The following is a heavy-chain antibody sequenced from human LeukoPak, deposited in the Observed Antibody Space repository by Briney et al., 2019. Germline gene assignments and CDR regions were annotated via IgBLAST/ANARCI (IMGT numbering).Heavy chain of an antibody. J-gene: IGHJ4*02. CDR1: GYTFTSYH. CDR3: VGGTFSSYDAFYY. D-gene: IGHD2/OR15-2a*01. Sequence: ASVKVSCKASGYTFTSYHIHWVRQAPGQGPEWLGWIYPSSGGTNYAQKFRGRLTMTRDTSISTAYMEMSSLTSDDTAVYYCVGGTFSSYDAFYYWGQGTLVTVSS. V-gene: IGHV1-2*02. CDR2: IYPSSGGT.